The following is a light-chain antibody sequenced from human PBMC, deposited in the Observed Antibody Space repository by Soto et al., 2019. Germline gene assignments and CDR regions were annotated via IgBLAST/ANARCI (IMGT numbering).Light chain of an antibody. Sequence: EIGLTQSPHTLSLSPGERATLSCRASQSVSSNYLAWYQQKPGQAPRLLIYGASNRATGIPGRFSGSGSGTDFIFTISRLEPEDFAVYYCQQYGIASWTFGQGTKVDIK. CDR3: QQYGIASWT. J-gene: IGKJ1*01. V-gene: IGKV3-20*01. CDR2: GAS. CDR1: QSVSSNY.